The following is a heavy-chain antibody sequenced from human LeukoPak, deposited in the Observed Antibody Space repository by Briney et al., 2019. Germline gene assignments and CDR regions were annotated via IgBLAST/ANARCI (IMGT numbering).Heavy chain of an antibody. J-gene: IGHJ4*02. CDR2: ISGDSTSI. Sequence: GGSLRLSCAASGFTFSNTWMNWVRQAPGKGLEWVSHISGDSTSIYYADSVKGRFTISRDNAKSSLYLQMNSLRDEDTAVYYCARGAAAGSSRFDYWGQGTLVTVSS. CDR3: ARGAAAGSSRFDY. V-gene: IGHV3-48*02. CDR1: GFTFSNTW. D-gene: IGHD6-13*01.